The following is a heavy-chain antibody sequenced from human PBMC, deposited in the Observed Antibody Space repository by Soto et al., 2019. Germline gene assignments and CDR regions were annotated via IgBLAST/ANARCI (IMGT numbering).Heavy chain of an antibody. D-gene: IGHD1-7*01. V-gene: IGHV1-24*01. CDR3: ATSTGTTWFPDY. CDR1: GYTLTELS. CDR2: FDPEDGET. Sequence: GASVKVSCKVSGYTLTELSMHWVRQAPGKGLEWMGGFDPEDGETIYAQKFQGRVAMTEDTSTDTAYMELSSLRSEDTAVYYCATSTGTTWFPDYWGQGTLVTV. J-gene: IGHJ4*02.